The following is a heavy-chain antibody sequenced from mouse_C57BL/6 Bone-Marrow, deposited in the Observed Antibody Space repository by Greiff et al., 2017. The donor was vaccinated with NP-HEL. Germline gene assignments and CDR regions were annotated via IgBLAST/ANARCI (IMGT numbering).Heavy chain of an antibody. CDR1: GYTFTSYW. CDR3: ARWGTWGDWYFDV. V-gene: IGHV1-69*01. CDR2: IDPSDSYT. J-gene: IGHJ1*03. D-gene: IGHD3-3*01. Sequence: QVQLQQPGAELVMPGASVKLSCKASGYTFTSYWMHWVKQRPGQGLEWIGEIDPSDSYTNYNQKFKGKSTLTVGKSSSTAYMQLSSLTSEDSAVYCWARWGTWGDWYFDVWGKGTTVTVSA.